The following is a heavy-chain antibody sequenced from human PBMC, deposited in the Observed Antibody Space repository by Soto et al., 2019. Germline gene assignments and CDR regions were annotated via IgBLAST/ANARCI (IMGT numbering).Heavy chain of an antibody. CDR3: ARGGVPGSVQWLTQSNWFDP. CDR1: GYSFTSYW. J-gene: IGHJ5*02. Sequence: GESLKISCKGSGYSFTSYWIGWVRQMPGKGLEWMGIIYPGDSDTRYSPSFQGQVTISADKSISTAYLQWSSLKASDTAVYFCARGGVPGSVQWLTQSNWFDPWGQGTLVTVSS. V-gene: IGHV5-51*01. D-gene: IGHD3-10*02. CDR2: IYPGDSDT.